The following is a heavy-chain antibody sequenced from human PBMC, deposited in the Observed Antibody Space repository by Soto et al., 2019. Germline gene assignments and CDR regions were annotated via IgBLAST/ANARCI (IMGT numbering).Heavy chain of an antibody. J-gene: IGHJ4*02. D-gene: IGHD3-3*01. CDR1: GYTFTSYY. CDR2: INPTGGST. CDR3: ARDGDFWRWDY. V-gene: IGHV1-46*01. Sequence: QVQMVQSGAEVKKPGASVKVSCKASGYTFTSYYMHWVGQAPGQGLEWMGIINPTGGSTTYAQKFQGRVTMTRDTPTSTVYMELSSLRFEDTAVYYCARDGDFWRWDYWGQGTQVTVSS.